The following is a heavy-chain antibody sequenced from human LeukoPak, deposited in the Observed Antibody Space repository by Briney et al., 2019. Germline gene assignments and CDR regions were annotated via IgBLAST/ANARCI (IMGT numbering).Heavy chain of an antibody. J-gene: IGHJ4*02. CDR2: IKQDGGEK. D-gene: IGHD2-2*01. Sequence: PGGSLRLSCAASGFTFSSYWMSWVRQAPGEGLEWVANIKQDGGEKYYVDSVKGRFTISRDNAKNSLYLQMNSLRAEDTAVYYCARDHVRRRPSLPKYWGQGTLVTVSS. CDR1: GFTFSSYW. V-gene: IGHV3-7*01. CDR3: ARDHVRRRPSLPKY.